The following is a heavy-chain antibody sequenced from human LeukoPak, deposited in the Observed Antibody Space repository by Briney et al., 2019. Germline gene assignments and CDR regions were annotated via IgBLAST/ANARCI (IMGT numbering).Heavy chain of an antibody. CDR3: AKDHVTWGNRYFDH. Sequence: GGSLRLSCAASGFNFSTYGMHWVRQAPGKGLEWVAFIGHDGTKIYYADSVQGRFTISRDNSKNTLYLEMNSLSGEDTALYYCAKDHVTWGNRYFDHWGQGTLGTVSS. CDR2: IGHDGTKI. V-gene: IGHV3-30*02. CDR1: GFNFSTYG. D-gene: IGHD3-16*01. J-gene: IGHJ4*02.